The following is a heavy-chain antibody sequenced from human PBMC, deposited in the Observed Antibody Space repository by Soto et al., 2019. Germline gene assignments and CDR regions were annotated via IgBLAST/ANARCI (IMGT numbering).Heavy chain of an antibody. D-gene: IGHD1-1*01. CDR2: ISAYNGNT. CDR3: ARVDWNDPPLYYYYYYMDV. Sequence: GASVKVSCKASGYTFTSYGISWVRQAPGQGLEWMGWISAYNGNTNYAQKLQGRVTMTTDTSTSTAYMELRSLRSDDTAVYYCARVDWNDPPLYYYYYYMDVWGKGTTVTVSS. CDR1: GYTFTSYG. V-gene: IGHV1-18*01. J-gene: IGHJ6*03.